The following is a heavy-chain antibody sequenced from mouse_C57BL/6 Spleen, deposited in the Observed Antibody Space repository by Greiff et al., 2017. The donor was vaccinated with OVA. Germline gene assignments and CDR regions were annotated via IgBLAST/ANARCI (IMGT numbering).Heavy chain of an antibody. Sequence: QVHVKQSGAELARPGASVKLSCKASGYTFTSYGISWVKQRTGQGLEWIGEIYPRSGNTYYNEKFKGKATLTADKSSSTAYMELRSLTSEDSAVYFCAGGTTVVASTDFDYWGQGTTLTVSS. J-gene: IGHJ2*01. CDR3: AGGTTVVASTDFDY. D-gene: IGHD1-1*01. CDR1: GYTFTSYG. CDR2: IYPRSGNT. V-gene: IGHV1-81*01.